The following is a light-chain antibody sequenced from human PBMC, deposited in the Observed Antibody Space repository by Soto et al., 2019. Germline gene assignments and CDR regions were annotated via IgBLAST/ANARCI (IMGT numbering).Light chain of an antibody. J-gene: IGLJ3*02. CDR3: QTWGTGGWV. V-gene: IGLV4-69*01. CDR2: VANDGSH. CDR1: SEHSGYA. Sequence: QPVLTQSPSASASLGASVKLTCTLTSEHSGYAIAWHQQQPEKGPRYLMKVANDGSHTKGDGIPDRFSGSSSGAERYLTISSLHFEDEADYYCQTWGTGGWVFGGGTKLTVL.